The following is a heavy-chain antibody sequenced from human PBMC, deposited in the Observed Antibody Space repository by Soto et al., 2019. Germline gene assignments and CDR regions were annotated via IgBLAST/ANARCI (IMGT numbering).Heavy chain of an antibody. CDR2: ISYDGSNK. CDR1: GFTFSSYA. Sequence: GESLKISCAASGFTFSSYAMHWVRQAPGKGLEWVAVISYDGSNKYYADSVKGRFTISRDNSKNTLYLQMNSLRAEDTAVYYCARDDCSSTSCYYYYYGMDVWGQGTTVTVSS. J-gene: IGHJ6*02. V-gene: IGHV3-30*04. D-gene: IGHD2-2*01. CDR3: ARDDCSSTSCYYYYYGMDV.